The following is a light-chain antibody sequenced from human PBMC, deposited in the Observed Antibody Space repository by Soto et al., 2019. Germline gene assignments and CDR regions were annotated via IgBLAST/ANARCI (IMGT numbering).Light chain of an antibody. V-gene: IGKV1-12*01. CDR3: QQGYSFPVT. CDR1: QDIGDW. Sequence: DIQMTQSPSSVSASLGDRFGMGCRASQDIGDWLAWYQQKPGKAPKLLVYAASSLQSGVPSRFSGSGSGTDFTLTISSLQPEDFATYYCQQGYSFPVTFGGGTKVDTK. CDR2: AAS. J-gene: IGKJ4*01.